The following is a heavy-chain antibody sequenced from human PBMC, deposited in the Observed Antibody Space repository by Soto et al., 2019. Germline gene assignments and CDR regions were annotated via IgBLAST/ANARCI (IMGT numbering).Heavy chain of an antibody. CDR3: ARIRGPGAFDI. J-gene: IGHJ3*02. D-gene: IGHD3-16*01. CDR2: IDWDDDK. V-gene: IGHV2-70*04. Sequence: SGPTREPTQTLTLTCTFSGFSLSTSGMRVXWIRQPPGKALEWLARIDWDDDKFYSTSLKTRLTISKDTSKNQVVLTMTNMDPVDTATYYCARIRGPGAFDIWGQGAMVTVSS. CDR1: GFSLSTSGMR.